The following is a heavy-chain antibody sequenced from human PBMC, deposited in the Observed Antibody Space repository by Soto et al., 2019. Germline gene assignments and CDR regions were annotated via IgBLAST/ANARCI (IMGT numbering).Heavy chain of an antibody. Sequence: QVQLVESGGGVVQTGRSLRLSCVASGFTFGSHAMNWVRQAPGKGLEWVSVISYDGTNKYYADSVKGRFTVSRDNSKNTMYLQMNSLRAEDTAVYYCARTKYCSSTSCYWRGMDVWGQGTTVTVSS. CDR3: ARTKYCSSTSCYWRGMDV. CDR1: GFTFGSHA. D-gene: IGHD2-2*01. J-gene: IGHJ6*02. CDR2: ISYDGTNK. V-gene: IGHV3-30-3*01.